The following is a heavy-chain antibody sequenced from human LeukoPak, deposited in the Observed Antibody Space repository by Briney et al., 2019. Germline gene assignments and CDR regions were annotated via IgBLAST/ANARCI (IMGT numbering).Heavy chain of an antibody. CDR2: IYYSGST. Sequence: SETLSLTCTVSGGSISSSSYYWGWIRQPPGKGLEWIGSIYYSGSTYYNPSLKSRVTISVDTSKNQFSLKLSSVTAADTAVYYCARRGTMVRGVIMSYFDYWGQGTLVTVSS. J-gene: IGHJ4*02. CDR1: GGSISSSSYY. CDR3: ARRGTMVRGVIMSYFDY. D-gene: IGHD3-10*01. V-gene: IGHV4-39*01.